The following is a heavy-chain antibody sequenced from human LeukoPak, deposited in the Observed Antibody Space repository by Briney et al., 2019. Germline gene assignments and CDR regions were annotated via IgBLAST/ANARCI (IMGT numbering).Heavy chain of an antibody. D-gene: IGHD2-2*01. CDR3: ARAPHCSSTSCYSGYYYYGMDV. CDR2: IYYSGST. Sequence: WVRQPPGKGLEWIGYIYYSGSTYYNPSLKSRVTISVDTSKNQFSLKLSSVTAADTAVYYCARAPHCSSTSCYSGYYYYGMDVWGQGTTVTVSS. V-gene: IGHV4-30-4*08. J-gene: IGHJ6*02.